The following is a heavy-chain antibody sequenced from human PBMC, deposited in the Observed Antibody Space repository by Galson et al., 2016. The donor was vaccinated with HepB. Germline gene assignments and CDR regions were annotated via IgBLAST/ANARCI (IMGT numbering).Heavy chain of an antibody. D-gene: IGHD2/OR15-2a*01. CDR1: GYTFTSYG. V-gene: IGHV1-18*01. CDR3: ARSPSMSGYGYYDY. CDR2: ISAYNHNT. Sequence: SVKVSCKASGYTFTSYGISWVRQAPGQGLEWMGWISAYNHNTHYAQNLQDRVTLTTESSTITAYMELRSLRSDDTAVYYCARSPSMSGYGYYDYWGQGTLVTVSP. J-gene: IGHJ4*02.